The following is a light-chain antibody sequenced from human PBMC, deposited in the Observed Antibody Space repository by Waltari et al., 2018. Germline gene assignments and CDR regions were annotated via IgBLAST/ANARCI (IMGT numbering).Light chain of an antibody. CDR1: SGRIATNY. Sequence: NFMLTQPHSVSESPGKTVTISCTRTSGRIATNYVQWYQQRPGGAPTTIIYEDKERPSGVPDRFSGSSDKASNSASLTISELKPEDEADYYCQSDDDNNVIFGGGTKLTVL. V-gene: IGLV6-57*04. CDR3: QSDDDNNVI. CDR2: EDK. J-gene: IGLJ2*01.